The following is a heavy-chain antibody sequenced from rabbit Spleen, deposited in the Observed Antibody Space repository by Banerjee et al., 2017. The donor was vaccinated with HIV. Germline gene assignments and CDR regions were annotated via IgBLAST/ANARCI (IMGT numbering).Heavy chain of an antibody. V-gene: IGHV1S7*01. CDR3: ARAIVPWLGLTRLDL. CDR2: IYSAKGST. Sequence: QLEESGGDLVQPGGSLTLSCKASGFDFTNYYISWVRQAPGKGLEWIGIIYSAKGSTDYASWVNGRFTISSDNAQSTVDLKMTSLTAADTATYFCARAIVPWLGLTRLDLWGQGTLVTVS. D-gene: IGHD4-1*01. J-gene: IGHJ3*01. CDR1: GFDFTNYY.